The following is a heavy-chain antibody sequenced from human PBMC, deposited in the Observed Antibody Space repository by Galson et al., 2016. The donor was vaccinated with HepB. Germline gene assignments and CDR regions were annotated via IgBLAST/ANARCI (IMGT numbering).Heavy chain of an antibody. Sequence: SLRLSCATSGFAFNTYAMNWVRQAPGKGLEWVAIISYDGSNKYYADPVKGRFTISRDNSKNTLYLQMNSLRADDTAVFYCARDEGRSYSGMDFWGQGTLVTVSS. CDR2: ISYDGSNK. CDR1: GFAFNTYA. CDR3: ARDEGRSYSGMDF. V-gene: IGHV3-30*04. J-gene: IGHJ4*02. D-gene: IGHD1-26*01.